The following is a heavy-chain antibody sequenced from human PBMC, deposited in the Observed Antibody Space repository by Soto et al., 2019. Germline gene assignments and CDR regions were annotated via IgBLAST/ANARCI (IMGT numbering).Heavy chain of an antibody. Sequence: GESLKISCKGSGYTFTDYWIGWVRQMPGKGPEWMGIIYPGDSDTKYNPSFQGQVTISADKSITTTYLQWSSLKASDTAIYYCAASIFYYGMDVWGQGTTVTVSS. CDR2: IYPGDSDT. J-gene: IGHJ6*02. V-gene: IGHV5-51*01. CDR3: AASIFYYGMDV. CDR1: GYTFTDYW.